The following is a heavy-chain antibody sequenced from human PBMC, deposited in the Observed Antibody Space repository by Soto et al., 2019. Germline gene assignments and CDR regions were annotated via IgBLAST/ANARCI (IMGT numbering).Heavy chain of an antibody. Sequence: QLQLQESGSGLVKPSQTLSLTCAVSGGSISSGGYSWSWIRQPPGKGLEWIGYIYHSGRTYYNPSLKSRVTISVDRSKNQFSLKLSSVTAADTAVYYCARAGYSYGYEIDYWGQGTLVTVSS. CDR2: IYHSGRT. J-gene: IGHJ4*02. V-gene: IGHV4-30-2*01. D-gene: IGHD5-18*01. CDR3: ARAGYSYGYEIDY. CDR1: GGSISSGGYS.